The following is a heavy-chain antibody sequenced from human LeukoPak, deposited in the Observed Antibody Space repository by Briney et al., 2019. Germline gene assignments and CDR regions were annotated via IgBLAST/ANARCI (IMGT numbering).Heavy chain of an antibody. CDR1: GGSISSSNW. CDR2: IYHSGST. J-gene: IGHJ4*02. D-gene: IGHD3-16*02. Sequence: SGTLSLTCAVSGGSISSSNWWSWVRQPPGKGLEWIGEIYHSGSTYYNPSLKSRVTISVDTSKNQFSLKLSSVTAADTAVYYCASELRLGELSSFDYWGQGTLVTVSS. CDR3: ASELRLGELSSFDY. V-gene: IGHV4-4*02.